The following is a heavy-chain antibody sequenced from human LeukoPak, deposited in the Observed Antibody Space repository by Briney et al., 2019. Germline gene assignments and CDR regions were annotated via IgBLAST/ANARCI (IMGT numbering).Heavy chain of an antibody. CDR1: RFTFDDYT. V-gene: IGHV3-43*01. Sequence: GGSLRLSCAASRFTFDDYTMHWVRQAPGKGLEWVSLISWDGGSTYYADSVKGRFTISRDNSKNSLSLQMNSLRTEDTAFYYCAKDMFADYGDYGAFDYWGQGTLVTVSS. D-gene: IGHD4-17*01. CDR3: AKDMFADYGDYGAFDY. J-gene: IGHJ4*02. CDR2: ISWDGGST.